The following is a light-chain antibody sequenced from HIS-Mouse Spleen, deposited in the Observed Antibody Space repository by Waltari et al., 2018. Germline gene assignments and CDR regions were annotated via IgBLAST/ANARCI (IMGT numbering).Light chain of an antibody. CDR1: QSVSSSY. CDR2: GAS. V-gene: IGKV3-20*01. CDR3: QQYGSSPVT. Sequence: EIVLTQSPGTLSLSPGERATLSCMASQSVSSSYLAWYQQKPGQAPRLLIYGASSRATGIPDRFSGSGSGTDFTLTISRLEPEDFAVYYCQQYGSSPVTFGQGTKLEIK. J-gene: IGKJ2*01.